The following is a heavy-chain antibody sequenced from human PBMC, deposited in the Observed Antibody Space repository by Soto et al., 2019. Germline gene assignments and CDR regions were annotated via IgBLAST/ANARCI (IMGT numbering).Heavy chain of an antibody. V-gene: IGHV4-34*01. D-gene: IGHD3-9*01. CDR2: INHSGST. J-gene: IGHJ5*02. Sequence: TSETLSLTCAVYGGSFSGYYWSWIRQPPGKGLEWIGEINHSGSTNYNPSLKSRVTISVDTSKNQFSLKLSSVTAADTAVYYCARYDQYYDILTGYFDWFDPWGQGTLVTVSS. CDR1: GGSFSGYY. CDR3: ARYDQYYDILTGYFDWFDP.